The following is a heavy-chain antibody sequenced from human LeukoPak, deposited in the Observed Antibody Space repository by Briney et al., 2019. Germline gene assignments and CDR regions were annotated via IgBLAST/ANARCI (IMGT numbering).Heavy chain of an antibody. D-gene: IGHD6-6*01. V-gene: IGHV3-21*01. J-gene: IGHJ4*02. CDR3: ATGGPYSSSDY. Sequence: GGSLRLSCAASGFSFRGYSMSWVRQAPGKGLEWVSSITLSSSSIYYADSVKGRFTISRDNAENSLFLRMDSLRAEDTAVYFCATGGPYSSSDYWGQGTLVTVSS. CDR2: ITLSSSSI. CDR1: GFSFRGYS.